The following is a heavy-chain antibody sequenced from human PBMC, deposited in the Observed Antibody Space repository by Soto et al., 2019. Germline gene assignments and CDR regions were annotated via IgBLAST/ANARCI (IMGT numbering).Heavy chain of an antibody. CDR1: GFTFSSYG. V-gene: IGHV3-33*01. Sequence: GGSLRLSCAASGFTFSSYGMHWVRQAPGKGLEWVAVIWYDGSNKYYADSVKGRFTISRDNSKNTLYLQMNSLRAEDTAVYYCAREDGYYDSSGYYYYFDYWGQGTLVTVS. D-gene: IGHD3-22*01. J-gene: IGHJ4*02. CDR2: IWYDGSNK. CDR3: AREDGYYDSSGYYYYFDY.